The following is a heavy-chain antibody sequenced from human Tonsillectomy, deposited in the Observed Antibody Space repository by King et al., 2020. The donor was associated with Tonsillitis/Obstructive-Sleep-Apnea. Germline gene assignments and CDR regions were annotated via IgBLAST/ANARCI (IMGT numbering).Heavy chain of an antibody. CDR2: INHSGST. V-gene: IGHV4-34*01. D-gene: IGHD3-3*01. J-gene: IGHJ4*02. CDR3: AREGKDGYDDFWGAYFDY. Sequence: VQLQQWGAGLLKPSETLSLTCAVYGGSFSGYYWSWIRQPPGKGLDWIGEINHSGSTNYKPSLNSRLTISIDTSKNQFSLRLRSVTAAVTAVYYWAREGKDGYDDFWGAYFDYWGQGTPVTVSS. CDR1: GGSFSGYY.